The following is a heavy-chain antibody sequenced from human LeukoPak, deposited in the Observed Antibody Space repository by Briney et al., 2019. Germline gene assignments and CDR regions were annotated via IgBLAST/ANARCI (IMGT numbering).Heavy chain of an antibody. CDR1: GYIFTGYY. Sequence: ASVKVSCKASGYIFTGYYMHWVRQAPGQGLEWMGWINPNSGDTNYAQKFQGRVTMTRDTSISTAYMELSRLRSDDTAVYYCARRSPTGHLFDPWGQGTLVTVSS. CDR2: INPNSGDT. CDR3: ARRSPTGHLFDP. J-gene: IGHJ5*02. D-gene: IGHD3-9*01. V-gene: IGHV1-2*02.